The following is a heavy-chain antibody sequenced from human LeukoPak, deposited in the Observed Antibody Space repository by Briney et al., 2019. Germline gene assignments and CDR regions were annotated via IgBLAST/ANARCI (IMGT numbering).Heavy chain of an antibody. D-gene: IGHD6-19*01. Sequence: GGSLRLSCAASGFTFSSYAMSWVRQAPGKGLGWVSSIRGSGGTTYYADSVKGRFTISRDNSKNTLYLQMNSLRAEDTAVYYCAKELPRRIAVADIPILDYWGQGTLVTVSS. CDR2: IRGSGGTT. CDR1: GFTFSSYA. V-gene: IGHV3-23*01. CDR3: AKELPRRIAVADIPILDY. J-gene: IGHJ4*02.